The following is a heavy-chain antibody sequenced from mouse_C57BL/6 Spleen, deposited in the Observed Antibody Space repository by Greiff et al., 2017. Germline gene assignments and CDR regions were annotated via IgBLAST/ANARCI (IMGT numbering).Heavy chain of an antibody. D-gene: IGHD1-1*01. V-gene: IGHV14-1*01. Sequence: EVQLLQSGAELVRPGASVKLSCTASGFNIKDYYMHWVKQRPEQGLEWIGRIDPEDGDTEYASKFQGKATMTADTSSTTAYLQLSSLTSEDTAVYYCTTDYGSGYVSYFDGWGTGTTVTVSS. J-gene: IGHJ1*03. CDR3: TTDYGSGYVSYFDG. CDR1: GFNIKDYY. CDR2: IDPEDGDT.